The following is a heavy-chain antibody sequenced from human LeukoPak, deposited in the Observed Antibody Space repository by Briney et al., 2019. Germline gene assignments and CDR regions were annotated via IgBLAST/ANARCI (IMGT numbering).Heavy chain of an antibody. V-gene: IGHV1-24*01. D-gene: IGHD6-13*01. CDR1: GYTLTELS. CDR2: FDPEDGET. J-gene: IGHJ4*02. Sequence: ASVKVSCKVSGYTLTELSMHWVRQAPGKGLEWMGGFDPEDGETIYAQKFQGRVTMTRNTSISTAYMELSSLRSEDTAVYYCARAKSSSWYGGPFDYWGQGTLVTVSS. CDR3: ARAKSSSWYGGPFDY.